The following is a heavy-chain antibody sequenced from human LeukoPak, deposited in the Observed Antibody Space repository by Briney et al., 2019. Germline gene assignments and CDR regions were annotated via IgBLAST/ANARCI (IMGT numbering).Heavy chain of an antibody. J-gene: IGHJ4*02. D-gene: IGHD4-17*01. CDR1: GFTFSSYD. CDR2: ISYDGSNI. CDR3: ASYRTYGDYVSDY. V-gene: IGHV3-30*04. Sequence: GGSLRLSCAASGFTFSSYDMHWVRQAPGKGLEWVAVISYDGSNIYYADSVKGRFTISRDNSKNTLYLQMNSLRAEDTAVCYCASYRTYGDYVSDYWGQGTLVTVSS.